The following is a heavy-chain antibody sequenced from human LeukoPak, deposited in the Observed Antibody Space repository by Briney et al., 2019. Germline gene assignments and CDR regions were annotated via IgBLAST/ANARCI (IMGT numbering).Heavy chain of an antibody. V-gene: IGHV3-7*01. CDR1: GFTFNNYW. Sequence: GGSLRLSCAASGFTFNNYWMSWVRQAPGKGLEWVANIREDGSEKYYVDSVKGQFTISRDNAKNSLFLQLNYLRAEDTAIYYCARDLAGHYYGSGSSFDYWGQGTLVTVSS. CDR3: ARDLAGHYYGSGSSFDY. J-gene: IGHJ4*02. D-gene: IGHD3-10*01. CDR2: IREDGSEK.